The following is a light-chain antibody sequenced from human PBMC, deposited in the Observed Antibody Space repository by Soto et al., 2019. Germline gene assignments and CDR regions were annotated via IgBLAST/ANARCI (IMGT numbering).Light chain of an antibody. J-gene: IGKJ3*01. CDR3: KHLNSYGFA. Sequence: DIQLTQSPSFLSASVGDRVTITCRASQDVSRYLAWSQQKPGKAPNLLIYAASTLRSGFPSRFSGSGSETEFTLTISSLQPEDFATYSCKHLNSYGFAFGPGTKVDIK. CDR2: AAS. V-gene: IGKV1-9*01. CDR1: QDVSRY.